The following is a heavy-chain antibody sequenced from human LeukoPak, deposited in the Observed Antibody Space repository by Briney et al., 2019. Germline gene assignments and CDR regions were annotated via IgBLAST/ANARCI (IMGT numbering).Heavy chain of an antibody. CDR2: INPNSGGT. CDR1: GYTFTGYY. Sequence: ASVKVSCKASGYTFTGYYMHWVRQAPGQELEWMGWINPNSGGTNYAQKFQGRVTMTRDTSISTAYMELSRLRSDDTAVYYCARYSGGQWLDLDYWGQGTLVTVSS. J-gene: IGHJ4*02. D-gene: IGHD6-19*01. CDR3: ARYSGGQWLDLDY. V-gene: IGHV1-2*02.